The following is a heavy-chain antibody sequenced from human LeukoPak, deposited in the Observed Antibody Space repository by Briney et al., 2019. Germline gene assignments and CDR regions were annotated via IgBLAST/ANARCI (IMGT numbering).Heavy chain of an antibody. CDR1: GYTFTTYY. CDR3: ARNVGSGLDY. D-gene: IGHD3-10*01. CDR2: INPSGGST. V-gene: IGHV1-46*03. J-gene: IGHJ4*02. Sequence: ASVKVSCKASGYTFTTYYMHWVRRAPGQGLEWMGFINPSGGSTSYAQKFQGRVTMTRDTSTSTVYMELSSLRSEDTAVYYCARNVGSGLDYWGQGTLVIVSS.